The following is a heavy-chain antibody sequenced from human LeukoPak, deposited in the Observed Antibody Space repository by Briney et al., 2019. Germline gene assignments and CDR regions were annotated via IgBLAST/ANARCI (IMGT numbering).Heavy chain of an antibody. CDR2: INPNSGAT. Sequence: ASVRVSCKASGYTFTGYYIHWVRQAPGQGLEWMGRINPNSGATNYAQKFQGRVTMTRDTSISTAYMELSRLRSDDTAVYYCARYYDSSGYSSEYFQHWGQGTLVTVSS. CDR3: ARYYDSSGYSSEYFQH. V-gene: IGHV1-2*06. CDR1: GYTFTGYY. D-gene: IGHD3-22*01. J-gene: IGHJ1*01.